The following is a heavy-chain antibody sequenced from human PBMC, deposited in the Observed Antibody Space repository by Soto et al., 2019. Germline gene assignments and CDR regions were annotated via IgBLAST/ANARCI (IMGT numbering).Heavy chain of an antibody. J-gene: IGHJ4*02. D-gene: IGHD6-13*01. CDR1: GYTLTELS. CDR3: ARWGQTPAAGPNFDY. CDR2: FDPEDGET. V-gene: IGHV1-24*01. Sequence: VKVSCKVSGYTLTELSMHWVRQAPGKGLEWMGGFDPEDGETIYAQKFQGRVTMTEDTSTDTAYMELSSLKSEDSAVYYCARWGQTPAAGPNFDYWGQGTLVTVSS.